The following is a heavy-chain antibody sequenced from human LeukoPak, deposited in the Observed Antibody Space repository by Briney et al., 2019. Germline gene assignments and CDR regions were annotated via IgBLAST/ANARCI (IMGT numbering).Heavy chain of an antibody. V-gene: IGHV4-59*08. CDR1: GGSISSYY. D-gene: IGHD6-13*01. Sequence: SETLSLTCAVSGGSISSYYWSWIRQPPGRGLEWIGSIHYSGSTSYNSSLKSRVTISIDTSKNQFSLKLSSVTAADTAVYYCARGPLGDLQQLNYWGQGTLVTVSS. J-gene: IGHJ4*02. CDR2: IHYSGST. CDR3: ARGPLGDLQQLNY.